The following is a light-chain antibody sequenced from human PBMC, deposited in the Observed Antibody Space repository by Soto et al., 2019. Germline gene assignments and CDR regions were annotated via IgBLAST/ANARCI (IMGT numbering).Light chain of an antibody. J-gene: IGKJ4*01. Sequence: DIQMTRSPSSLSASVGDRVTITCRASQSISSYLNWYQQKPEKAPKLLIYAASSLQSGVPSRFSGSGSGTDFTLTISSLQPEDFATYYCQQSYSTPPALTFGGGTKVEIK. CDR3: QQSYSTPPALT. V-gene: IGKV1-39*01. CDR1: QSISSY. CDR2: AAS.